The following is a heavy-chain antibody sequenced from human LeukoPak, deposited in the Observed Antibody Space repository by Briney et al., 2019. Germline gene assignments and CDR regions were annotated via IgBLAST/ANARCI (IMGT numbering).Heavy chain of an antibody. J-gene: IGHJ5*02. CDR2: IYTSGST. CDR1: GGSISSYY. CDR3: ARDCGLSGSGSYYTNWFDP. V-gene: IGHV4-4*07. Sequence: SETLSLTCTVSGGSISSYYWSWIRQPAGKGLEWIGRIYTSGSTNYNPSLKSRVTMSVDTSKNQFSLKLSSVTPADTAVYYCARDCGLSGSGSYYTNWFDPWGQGTLVTVSS. D-gene: IGHD3-10*01.